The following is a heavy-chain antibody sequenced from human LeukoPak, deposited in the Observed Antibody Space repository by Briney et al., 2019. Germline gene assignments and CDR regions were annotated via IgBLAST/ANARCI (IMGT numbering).Heavy chain of an antibody. Sequence: GGSLRLSCVASGFTFNTYGMHWVRQAPGKGLEWVAGISNDGSSKDYADSVKGRFTISRDKSKNTVYLQMNSLRVEDTAVYYCAKAAYCTSTSCHFSGYAQRPLDSWGQGTLVTVPS. D-gene: IGHD2-2*01. CDR1: GFTFNTYG. CDR2: ISNDGSSK. CDR3: AKAAYCTSTSCHFSGYAQRPLDS. V-gene: IGHV3-30*18. J-gene: IGHJ4*02.